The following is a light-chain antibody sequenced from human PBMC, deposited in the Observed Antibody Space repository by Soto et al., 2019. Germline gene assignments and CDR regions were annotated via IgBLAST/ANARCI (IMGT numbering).Light chain of an antibody. J-gene: IGLJ1*01. V-gene: IGLV3-1*01. CDR2: QDS. CDR1: KLGDKY. CDR3: QAWDSSTAHYV. Sequence: SSELTQPPSVSVSPGQTASITCSGDKLGDKYACWYQQKPGQSPVLVISQDSKRPSGIPERFSGSNSGNTATLTISGTQAMDEADYYCQAWDSSTAHYVFGTGTKLTVL.